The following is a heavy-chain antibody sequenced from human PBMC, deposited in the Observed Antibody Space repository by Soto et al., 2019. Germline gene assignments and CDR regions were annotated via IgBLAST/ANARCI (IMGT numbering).Heavy chain of an antibody. CDR3: ARDLYDSSGYYSTSYFDY. J-gene: IGHJ4*02. D-gene: IGHD3-22*01. CDR2: IYYSGST. Sequence: SETLSLTCTVSGGSISSYYWSWIRQPPGKGLEWIGYIYYSGSTNYNPSLKSRVTISVDTSKNQFSLKLSSVTAADTAVYYCARDLYDSSGYYSTSYFDYWGQGTLVTVSS. CDR1: GGSISSYY. V-gene: IGHV4-59*12.